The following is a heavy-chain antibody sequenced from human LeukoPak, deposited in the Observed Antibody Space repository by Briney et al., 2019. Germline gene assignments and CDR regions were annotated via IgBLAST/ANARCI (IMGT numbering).Heavy chain of an antibody. J-gene: IGHJ4*02. V-gene: IGHV3-23*01. CDR2: ISGSGDST. CDR1: GFTFSSYA. CDR3: AKDLSSGSRRAY. Sequence: GGSLRLSCAASGFTFSSYAMSWVRQAPGKGLEWVSAISGSGDSTYYADSVKGRFTISRDNAKNSLYLQMNSLRAEDTGVYYCAKDLSSGSRRAYWGQGTLVTVSS. D-gene: IGHD6-19*01.